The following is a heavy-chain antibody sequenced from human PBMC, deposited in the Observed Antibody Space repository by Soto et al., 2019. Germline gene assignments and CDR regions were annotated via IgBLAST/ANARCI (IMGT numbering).Heavy chain of an antibody. CDR3: AREGGYCSGGSCYSGFDP. V-gene: IGHV4-30-4*01. J-gene: IGHJ5*02. D-gene: IGHD2-15*01. CDR1: GGSISSGDYY. CDR2: IYYSGST. Sequence: TVSGGSISSGDYYWSWIRQPPGKGLEWIGYIYYSGSTYYNPSLKSRVTISVDTSKNQFSLKLSSVTAADTAVYYCAREGGYCSGGSCYSGFDPWGQGTLVTVSS.